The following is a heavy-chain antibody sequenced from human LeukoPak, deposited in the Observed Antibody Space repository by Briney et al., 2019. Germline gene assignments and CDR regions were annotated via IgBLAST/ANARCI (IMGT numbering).Heavy chain of an antibody. CDR3: ARDPGRTKTWFFDL. J-gene: IGHJ2*01. CDR2: IDHSGDI. D-gene: IGHD1-14*01. CDR1: GYSISSNYY. V-gene: IGHV4-38-2*02. Sequence: SETLSLTCTVSGYSISSNYYWGWIRQPPGKGLGWIGSIDHSGDIYYNPSLKSRLTISRDTSKNHFSLKLSSVTAADTAVYYCARDPGRTKTWFFDLWGRGTLVTVSS.